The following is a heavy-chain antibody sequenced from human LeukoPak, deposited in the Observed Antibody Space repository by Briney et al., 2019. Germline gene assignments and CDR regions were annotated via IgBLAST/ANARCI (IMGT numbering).Heavy chain of an antibody. V-gene: IGHV3-30-3*02. J-gene: IGHJ4*02. CDR2: ISYDASNK. D-gene: IGHD3-22*01. CDR1: GFTFSSYA. Sequence: GGSLRLSCAGSGFTFSSYAMHWVRQAPGKGLEWVAVISYDASNKYYADSVKGRFTISRDKTKNTLYLQMNSLRAEDTAVYYCAKSAYYDASGYYREYYFDYWGQGTLVTVSS. CDR3: AKSAYYDASGYYREYYFDY.